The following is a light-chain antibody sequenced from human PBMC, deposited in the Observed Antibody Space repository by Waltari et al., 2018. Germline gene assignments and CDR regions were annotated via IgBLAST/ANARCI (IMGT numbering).Light chain of an antibody. Sequence: EIVMTQSPATLSVSPGERATLSCRASQSVRNNLVWYQQKPGQAPRLLIYGASTRVTGIPARFSGSGSGTEFTLTISSLQSEDFATYYCLQYNSYPWTFGQGTTVEIK. CDR2: GAS. CDR1: QSVRNN. V-gene: IGKV3-15*01. J-gene: IGKJ1*01. CDR3: LQYNSYPWT.